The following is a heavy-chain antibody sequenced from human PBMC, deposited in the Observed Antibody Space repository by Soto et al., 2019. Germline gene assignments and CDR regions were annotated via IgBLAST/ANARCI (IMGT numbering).Heavy chain of an antibody. J-gene: IGHJ4*02. Sequence: EVQLLESGGGLVQPGGSLRLSCAASGFTFSSYAMSWVRQAPGKGLEWVSTISGSGGSTFYTESVKGRFTISRDNSKNTLYLQMNSLRAEDTAVYYCATNRGSGSLPAIIDYWGQGTLVTVSS. V-gene: IGHV3-23*01. CDR1: GFTFSSYA. CDR2: ISGSGGST. CDR3: ATNRGSGSLPAIIDY. D-gene: IGHD5-12*01.